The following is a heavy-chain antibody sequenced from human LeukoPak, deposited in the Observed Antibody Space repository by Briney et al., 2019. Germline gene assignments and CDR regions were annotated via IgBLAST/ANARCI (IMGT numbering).Heavy chain of an antibody. CDR2: IRYGGNDE. CDR3: AKDRSESYFYFDF. Sequence: GGSLRLSCAGSGFTFSSNGMHWVRQAPGKGLEWVAFIRYGGNDERYADSVKGRFTISRDNSKNTSYLQMNSLRAEDTAVYYCAKDRSESYFYFDFWGQGTLVTVSS. V-gene: IGHV3-30*02. CDR1: GFTFSSNG. D-gene: IGHD1-26*01. J-gene: IGHJ4*02.